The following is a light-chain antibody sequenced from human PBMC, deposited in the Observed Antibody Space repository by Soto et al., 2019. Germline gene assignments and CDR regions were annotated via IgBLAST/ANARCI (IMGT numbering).Light chain of an antibody. V-gene: IGLV2-14*01. CDR3: SSYTRTDTRV. J-gene: IGLJ2*01. Sequence: QSALTQPASVSGSPGQSITISCTGTSSDVGNGYDSVSWYQQHPGKAPKLMIYEVTNRPSGVSNRFSGSKSGNTASLTISGLQTEDEADYYCSSYTRTDTRVFGGGTKLTVL. CDR2: EVT. CDR1: SSDVGNGYDS.